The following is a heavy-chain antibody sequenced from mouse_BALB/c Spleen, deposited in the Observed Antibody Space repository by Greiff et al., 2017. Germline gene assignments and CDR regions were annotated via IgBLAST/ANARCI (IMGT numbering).Heavy chain of an antibody. V-gene: IGHV5-6*01. J-gene: IGHJ4*01. CDR1: GFTFSSYG. CDR3: ARDVGDY. Sequence: EVQLVESGGDLVKPGGSLKLSCAASGFTFSSYGMSWVRQTPDKRLEWVATISSGGSYTYYPDSVKGRFTISRDNAKNTLYLQMRSLKSEDTAMYYCARDVGDYWGQGTSVTVSS. CDR2: ISSGGSYT.